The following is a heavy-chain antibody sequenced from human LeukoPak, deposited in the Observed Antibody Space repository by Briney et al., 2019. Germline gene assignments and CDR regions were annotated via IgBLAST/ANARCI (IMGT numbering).Heavy chain of an antibody. V-gene: IGHV3-21*01. D-gene: IGHD3-10*01. CDR3: ASDMVRGVISYDAFDI. J-gene: IGHJ3*02. Sequence: PGGSLRLSCAASGLTFSSYSMNWVRQAPGKGLEWVSSISSSSSYIYYADSVKGRFTISRDNAKNSLYLQMNSLRAEDTAVYYCASDMVRGVISYDAFDIWGQGTMVTVSS. CDR2: ISSSSSYI. CDR1: GLTFSSYS.